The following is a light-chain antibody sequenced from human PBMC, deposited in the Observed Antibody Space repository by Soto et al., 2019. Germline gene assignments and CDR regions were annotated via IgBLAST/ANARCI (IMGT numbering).Light chain of an antibody. V-gene: IGKV1-17*01. CDR1: QSISNH. CDR2: GAS. CDR3: QHYNSYSEA. J-gene: IGKJ1*01. Sequence: DIQMTQSPSSLSASVEDRVIFTCRASQSISNHLNWYQQKPGKAPKLLMFGASRLQRGVPSRFSGSGSGTEFTLTISSLQPDDFATYYCQHYNSYSEAFGQGTKVDI.